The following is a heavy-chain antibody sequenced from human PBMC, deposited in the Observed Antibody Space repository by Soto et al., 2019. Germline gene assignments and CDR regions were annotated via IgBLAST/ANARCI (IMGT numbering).Heavy chain of an antibody. D-gene: IGHD6-13*01. Sequence: QVQLVQSGAEVKKPGSSVRVSCKASGGTFSSYAISWVRQAPGQGLEWMGGIIPIFGTENYAQKFQGRVTITADESTSTAYMELSRLRSEDTAVYYCARDRIAGSKYYYGMDVWGQATTVTVSS. CDR2: IIPIFGTE. CDR3: ARDRIAGSKYYYGMDV. J-gene: IGHJ6*02. CDR1: GGTFSSYA. V-gene: IGHV1-69*01.